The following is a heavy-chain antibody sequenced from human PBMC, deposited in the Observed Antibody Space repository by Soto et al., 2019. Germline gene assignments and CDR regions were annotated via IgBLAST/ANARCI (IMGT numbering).Heavy chain of an antibody. Sequence: VQLMQSGAEVKKPGSSVKVSCKASGGTFSSHSINWVRQAPGQGLEWMGGVISLFGTANYAHNFKGRVTLTAVQSTSTAYMELNSLRSDDTAVYYCAREVGYGDFSEALLDWGQGTLVTVSS. D-gene: IGHD4-17*01. CDR1: GGTFSSHS. CDR3: AREVGYGDFSEALLD. J-gene: IGHJ4*02. CDR2: VISLFGTA. V-gene: IGHV1-69*01.